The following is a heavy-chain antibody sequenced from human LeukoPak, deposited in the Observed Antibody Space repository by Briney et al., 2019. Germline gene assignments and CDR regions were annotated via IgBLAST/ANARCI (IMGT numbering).Heavy chain of an antibody. CDR1: GHTFTSYA. V-gene: IGHV7-4-1*02. CDR2: INTNTGNP. Sequence: EASVKVSCKASGHTFTSYAMNWVRQAPGQGLEWMGWINTNTGNPTYAQGFTGRFVSSLDTSVSTAYLQISSLKAEDTAVYYCARGRLLWFGELRPFDYWGQGTLVTVSS. J-gene: IGHJ4*02. D-gene: IGHD3-10*01. CDR3: ARGRLLWFGELRPFDY.